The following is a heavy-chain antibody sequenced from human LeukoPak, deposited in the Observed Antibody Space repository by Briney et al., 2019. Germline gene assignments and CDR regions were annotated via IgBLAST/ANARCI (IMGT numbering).Heavy chain of an antibody. Sequence: GGSLRLSCAASGFTFSSYAMSWVRQAPGKGLEWVSAISGSGGSTYYADSVKGRFTISRDNSKNTLYLQMNSLRAEDTAVYYCAKTYYYDSSGYYYFDYWGQGTLVTVSS. V-gene: IGHV3-23*01. D-gene: IGHD3-22*01. CDR3: AKTYYYDSSGYYYFDY. J-gene: IGHJ4*02. CDR2: ISGSGGST. CDR1: GFTFSSYA.